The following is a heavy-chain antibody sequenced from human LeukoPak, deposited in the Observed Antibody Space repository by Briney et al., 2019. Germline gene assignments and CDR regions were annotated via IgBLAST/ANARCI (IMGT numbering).Heavy chain of an antibody. Sequence: SETPSLTCAVYGGSFSGYYWSWIRQPPGKGLEWIGEINHSGSTNYNPSLKSRVTISVDTSKNQFSLKLSSVTAADTAVYYCARYSSSWYRYDAFDIWGQGTMVTVSS. CDR3: ARYSSSWYRYDAFDI. CDR1: GGSFSGYY. D-gene: IGHD6-13*01. V-gene: IGHV4-34*01. J-gene: IGHJ3*02. CDR2: INHSGST.